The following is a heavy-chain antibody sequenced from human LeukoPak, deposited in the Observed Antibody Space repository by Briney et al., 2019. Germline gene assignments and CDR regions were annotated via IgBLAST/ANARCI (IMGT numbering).Heavy chain of an antibody. CDR1: GGSFSGYY. Sequence: KPSETLSLTCAVYGGSFSGYYWSWIRQPPGKGLEWIGEINHSGSNNYNPSLKSRVTISVDTSKNQFSLKLSSVTAADTAVYYCARGESIAARKRGVADYWGQGTLVTVSS. CDR2: INHSGSN. D-gene: IGHD6-6*01. V-gene: IGHV4-34*01. CDR3: ARGESIAARKRGVADY. J-gene: IGHJ4*02.